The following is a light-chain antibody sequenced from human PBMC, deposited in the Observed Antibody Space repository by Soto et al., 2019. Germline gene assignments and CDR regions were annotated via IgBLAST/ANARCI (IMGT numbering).Light chain of an antibody. CDR3: QQFYDYPLT. J-gene: IGKJ4*01. V-gene: IGKV1D-13*01. CDR1: QGISTL. Sequence: AIHLTQSPSSLSASVGDRVTSTCRASQGISTLFAWYQQKPGKAPKLLIYDASSLESGVPSRFSGSGSGADFTLTISSLQPAEFATYYCQQFYDYPLTFGGGTKGEL. CDR2: DAS.